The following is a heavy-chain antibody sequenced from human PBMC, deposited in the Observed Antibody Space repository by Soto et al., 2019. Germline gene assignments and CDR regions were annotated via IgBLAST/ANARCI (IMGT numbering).Heavy chain of an antibody. V-gene: IGHV1-46*01. D-gene: IGHD3-3*02. CDR2: INPTGDST. CDR3: ARDSSNFGPDY. CDR1: GYTFSTYY. Sequence: VQLMQSGAEVKKPGDSVKLSCKASGYTFSTYYMHWVRQVPGQGLEWTGIINPTGDSTTYAQKFQGRVTITRDPSTSTVYMELSSLRSGDTAVYYCARDSSNFGPDYWGQGTLVTVSS. J-gene: IGHJ4*02.